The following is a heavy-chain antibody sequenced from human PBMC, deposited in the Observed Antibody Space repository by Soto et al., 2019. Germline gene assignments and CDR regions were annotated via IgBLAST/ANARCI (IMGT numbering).Heavy chain of an antibody. J-gene: IGHJ5*02. CDR3: ASEADSSGYYPNWFDP. V-gene: IGHV3-21*01. CDR1: GFTFSSYS. D-gene: IGHD3-22*01. CDR2: ISSSKNYI. Sequence: PGGSLRLSCAASGFTFSSYSMNWLRQAPGKGLRWDSSISSSKNYIYDADSVKGRSTISRDNAKNSLYLQMNSLRAEDTAVYYCASEADSSGYYPNWFDPWGQGTLVTVS.